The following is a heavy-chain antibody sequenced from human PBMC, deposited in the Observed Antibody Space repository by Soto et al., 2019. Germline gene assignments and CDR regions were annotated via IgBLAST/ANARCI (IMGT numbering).Heavy chain of an antibody. CDR3: ARGGPTLPNYDFWSGYYTAEENKTTEFDY. Sequence: GGSLRLSCAASGFTFSSYAMSWVRQAPGKGLEWVSAISSSSSYIYYADSVKGRFTISRDNAKNSLYLQMNSLRAEDTAVYYCARGGPTLPNYDFWSGYYTAEENKTTEFDYWGQGNLVTVSS. J-gene: IGHJ4*02. CDR2: ISSSSSYI. V-gene: IGHV3-21*01. D-gene: IGHD3-3*01. CDR1: GFTFSSYA.